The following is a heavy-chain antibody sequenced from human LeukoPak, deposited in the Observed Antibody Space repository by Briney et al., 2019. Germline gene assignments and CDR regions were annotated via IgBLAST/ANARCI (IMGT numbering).Heavy chain of an antibody. CDR1: GFTFSSYE. D-gene: IGHD3-3*01. CDR3: AREGGGVVHDAFDI. J-gene: IGHJ3*02. CDR2: ISNSGSTI. V-gene: IGHV3-48*03. Sequence: GGSLRLSCAASGFTFSSYEMNWVRQAPGKGLEWVSYISNSGSTIYYADSVKGRFTISRDNAKNSLYLQMNSLRAEDTAVYYCAREGGGVVHDAFDIWGQGTMVTVSS.